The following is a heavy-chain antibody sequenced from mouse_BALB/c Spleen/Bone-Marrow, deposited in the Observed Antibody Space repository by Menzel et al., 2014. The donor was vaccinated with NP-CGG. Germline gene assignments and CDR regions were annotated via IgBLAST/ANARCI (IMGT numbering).Heavy chain of an antibody. CDR3: ARKGYGNYHYYAMDY. J-gene: IGHJ4*01. CDR1: GYTFXSYW. CDR2: INPSTGYT. V-gene: IGHV1-7*01. Sequence: VQLQQSGDELAKPGASVKMSCKASGYTFXSYWMYWIKQRPGQGLEWIGYINPSTGYTEYNQKFKDKATLTADKSSNTAYMQLSSLTSEDSAVYYCARKGYGNYHYYAMDYWGQGTSVTVSS. D-gene: IGHD2-1*01.